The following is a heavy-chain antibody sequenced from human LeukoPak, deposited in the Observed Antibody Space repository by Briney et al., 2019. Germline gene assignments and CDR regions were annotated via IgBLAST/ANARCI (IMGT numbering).Heavy chain of an antibody. CDR1: GYTFTGYY. CDR3: ARDSPPPRSSWYGPGDY. D-gene: IGHD6-13*01. CDR2: INPNSGGT. Sequence: GESLKISCKASGYTFTGYYMHWVRQAPGQGLEWMGWINPNSGGTNYAQKFQGRVTMTRDTSISTAYMELSRLRSDDTAVYYCARDSPPPRSSWYGPGDYWGQGTLVTVSS. V-gene: IGHV1-2*02. J-gene: IGHJ4*02.